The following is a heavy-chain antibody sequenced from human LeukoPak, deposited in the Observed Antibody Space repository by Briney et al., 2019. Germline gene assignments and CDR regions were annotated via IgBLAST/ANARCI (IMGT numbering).Heavy chain of an antibody. CDR3: ARGGPRAQGADSSGQYYFDY. J-gene: IGHJ4*02. CDR2: INHSGST. V-gene: IGHV4-34*01. D-gene: IGHD3-22*01. Sequence: SETLSLTRAVYGGSFSGYYWSWIRQPPGKGLGWIGEINHSGSTNYNPSLKSRVTISVDTSKNQFSLKLSSVTAADTAVYYCARGGPRAQGADSSGQYYFDYWGQGTLVTVSS. CDR1: GGSFSGYY.